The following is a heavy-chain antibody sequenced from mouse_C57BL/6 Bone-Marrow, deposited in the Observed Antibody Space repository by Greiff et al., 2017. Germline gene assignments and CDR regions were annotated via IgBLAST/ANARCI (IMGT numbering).Heavy chain of an antibody. Sequence: LEESGAELVRPGTSVKMSCKASGYTFTNYWIGWAKQRPGHGLEWIGDIYPGGGYTNYNEKFKGKATLTADKSSSTAYMQFSSLTSEDSAIYYCARGGDESRYFDVWGTGTTVTVSS. V-gene: IGHV1-63*01. CDR1: GYTFTNYW. CDR2: IYPGGGYT. J-gene: IGHJ1*03. CDR3: ARGGDESRYFDV.